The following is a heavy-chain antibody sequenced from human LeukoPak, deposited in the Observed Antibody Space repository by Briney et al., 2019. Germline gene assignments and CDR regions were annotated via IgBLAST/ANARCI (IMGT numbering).Heavy chain of an antibody. CDR3: AREVDDSSGYYDY. J-gene: IGHJ4*02. Sequence: SETLSLTCTVSGVSSSSSYWSWIRQPPGKGLEWIGYIYYSGSTNYNPSLKSRVTISVDTSKNQFSLKLSSVTAADTAVYYCAREVDDSSGYYDYWGQGTLVTVSS. CDR2: IYYSGST. D-gene: IGHD3-22*01. V-gene: IGHV4-59*01. CDR1: GVSSSSSY.